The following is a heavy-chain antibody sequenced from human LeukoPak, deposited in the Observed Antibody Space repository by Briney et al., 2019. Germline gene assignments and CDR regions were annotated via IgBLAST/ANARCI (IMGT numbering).Heavy chain of an antibody. CDR2: IFYSGGT. V-gene: IGHV4-39*07. Sequence: SETLSLTCTVSGGSINTPNYYWGWIRQTPGKGLEWIGNIFYSGGTYYSPSLTSRVTISLDTSRNQFSLKLNSVTAADTAVYYCARDLWSSSSPDDYWGQGTLVTVSS. CDR3: ARDLWSSSSPDDY. CDR1: GGSINTPNYY. J-gene: IGHJ4*02. D-gene: IGHD6-13*01.